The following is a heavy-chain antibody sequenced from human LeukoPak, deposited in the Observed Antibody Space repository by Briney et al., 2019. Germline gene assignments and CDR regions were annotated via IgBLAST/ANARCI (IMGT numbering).Heavy chain of an antibody. CDR1: GYSFTSYW. J-gene: IGHJ6*03. CDR3: ARQSDSSPHYYYMDV. Sequence: GESLKISCKGSGYSFTSYWIGWVRQMPGKGLEWMGIIYPGDSDTRYSPSFQGQVTISADKSISTAYLQWSSLKASDTAMYYCARQSDSSPHYYYMDVCGKGTTVTVSS. V-gene: IGHV5-51*01. CDR2: IYPGDSDT. D-gene: IGHD6-13*01.